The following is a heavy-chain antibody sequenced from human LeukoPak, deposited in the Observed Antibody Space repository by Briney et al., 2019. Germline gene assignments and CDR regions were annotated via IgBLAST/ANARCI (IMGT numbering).Heavy chain of an antibody. CDR1: GGSISSYY. D-gene: IGHD2-15*01. CDR3: ARGYCSGGSCYSEVRFDP. V-gene: IGHV4-59*01. J-gene: IGHJ5*02. CDR2: IYYSGST. Sequence: SETLSLTCTVSGGSISSYYWSWIRQPPGKGLEWIGYIYYSGSTNYNPSLKSRVTISVDTSKNQFSLKLSSVTAADTAVYYCARGYCSGGSCYSEVRFDPWGQGTLVTVSS.